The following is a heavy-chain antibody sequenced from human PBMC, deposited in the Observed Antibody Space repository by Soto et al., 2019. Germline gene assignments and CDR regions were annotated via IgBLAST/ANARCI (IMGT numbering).Heavy chain of an antibody. CDR3: ARGSIVTFFWFDP. CDR1: GGSISSFY. V-gene: IGHV4-59*06. CDR2: IYYSGST. D-gene: IGHD1-26*01. J-gene: IGHJ5*02. Sequence: PSETLSLTCTVSGGSISSFYWSWIRQHPGKGLEWIGYIYYSGSTYYNPSLKSRVTISVDTSKNQFSLKLSSVAAADTAVYYCARGSIVTFFWFDPWGQGTLVTVSS.